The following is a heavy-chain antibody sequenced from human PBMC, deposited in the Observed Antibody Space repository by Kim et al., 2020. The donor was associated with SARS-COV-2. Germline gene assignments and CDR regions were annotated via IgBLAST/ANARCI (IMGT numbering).Heavy chain of an antibody. CDR3: AKVGGDSSSWYSNWFDP. CDR2: ISGSGGST. Sequence: GGSLRLSCAASGFTFSSYAMSWVRQAPGKGLEWVSAISGSGGSTYYADSVKGRFTISRDNSKNTLYLQMNSLRAEDTAVYYCAKVGGDSSSWYSNWFDPWGQGTLVTVSS. V-gene: IGHV3-23*01. J-gene: IGHJ5*02. D-gene: IGHD6-13*01. CDR1: GFTFSSYA.